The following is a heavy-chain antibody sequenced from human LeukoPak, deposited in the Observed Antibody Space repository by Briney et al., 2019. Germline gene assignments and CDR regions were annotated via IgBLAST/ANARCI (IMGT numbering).Heavy chain of an antibody. CDR3: AKHYDSSGYYSRRHLDY. D-gene: IGHD3-22*01. Sequence: GGSLRLSCAASGFTFSNYVMHWVRQAPGKGLEWVAVISYDGSNKYYADSVKGRFTISRDNSKNTLYLQMNSLRAEDTAVYYCAKHYDSSGYYSRRHLDYWGQGTLVTVSS. CDR2: ISYDGSNK. J-gene: IGHJ4*02. CDR1: GFTFSNYV. V-gene: IGHV3-30*18.